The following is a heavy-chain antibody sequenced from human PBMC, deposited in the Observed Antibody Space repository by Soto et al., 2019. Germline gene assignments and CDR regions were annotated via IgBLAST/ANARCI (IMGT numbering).Heavy chain of an antibody. CDR1: GFTFSSYS. V-gene: IGHV3-30-3*01. CDR2: TSTDGGTK. D-gene: IGHD2-21*01. CDR3: AREPVMKNWYFDX. Sequence: GGSLRLSCVTSGFTFSSYSMHWFRQAPGKGLEWVAFTSTDGGTKFYADSVKGRFTVYRDNSKETLYLQMNSLGPEDTAVYYCAREPVMKNWYFDXWGQGILVTVSX. J-gene: IGHJ4*02.